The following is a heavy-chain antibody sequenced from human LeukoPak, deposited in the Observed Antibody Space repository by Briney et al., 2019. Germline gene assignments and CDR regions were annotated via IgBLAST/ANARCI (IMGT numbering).Heavy chain of an antibody. D-gene: IGHD1-26*01. CDR3: TRESGAFSPFGF. J-gene: IGHJ4*02. Sequence: SQTLSLTCTVSGGSISSGGYYWSWIRQPPGKGLEWIGEVHLNGATNYNPSLESRVSMSIDKSKNQLSLKLSSVTAADTATYYCTRESGAFSPFGFWGQGTLVTVSS. V-gene: IGHV4-30-2*01. CDR2: VHLNGAT. CDR1: GGSISSGGYY.